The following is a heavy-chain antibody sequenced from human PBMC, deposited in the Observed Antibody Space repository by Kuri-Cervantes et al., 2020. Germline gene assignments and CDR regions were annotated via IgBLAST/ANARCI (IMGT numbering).Heavy chain of an antibody. CDR2: IYYSGST. J-gene: IGHJ4*02. CDR1: GGSISSYY. D-gene: IGHD3-9*01. V-gene: IGHV4-59*01. Sequence: SETLSLTCTVSGGSISSYYWSWIRQPPGKGLEWIGYIYYSGSTNYNPSLKSRVTISVDMSKNQFSLKLSSVTAADTAVYYCARSGAVLRYFDWFPTVDYWGQGTLVTVSS. CDR3: ARSGAVLRYFDWFPTVDY.